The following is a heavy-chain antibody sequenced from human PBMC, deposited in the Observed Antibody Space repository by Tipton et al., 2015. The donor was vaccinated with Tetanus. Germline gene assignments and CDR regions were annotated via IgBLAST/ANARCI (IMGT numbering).Heavy chain of an antibody. CDR3: ARGGSYSYGPRGFDL. V-gene: IGHV4-34*01. CDR2: INHSGST. Sequence: TLSLTCAVYYDSFYGYYWSWIRQSPGKGLEWIGEINHSGSTTYSPSFKSRVTISVDTPKNQFSLKLTSLTVADTAVYYCARGGSYSYGPRGFDLWGRGTLVTVSS. CDR1: YDSFYGYY. D-gene: IGHD5-18*01. J-gene: IGHJ2*01.